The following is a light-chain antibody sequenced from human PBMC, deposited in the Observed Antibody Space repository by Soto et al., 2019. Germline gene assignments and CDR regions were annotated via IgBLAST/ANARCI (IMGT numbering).Light chain of an antibody. J-gene: IGKJ1*01. CDR1: QGLVHRNGDTY. V-gene: IGKV2-24*01. Sequence: DIVMTQTPLSSLVTLGQPASISCRSSQGLVHRNGDTYLNWLQQRPGQPPRLLIYKISHRLSGVPDRFSGSGAGTDFTLKISRGEADDVGIYYCMQATDFPRTFGQGTKVEI. CDR3: MQATDFPRT. CDR2: KIS.